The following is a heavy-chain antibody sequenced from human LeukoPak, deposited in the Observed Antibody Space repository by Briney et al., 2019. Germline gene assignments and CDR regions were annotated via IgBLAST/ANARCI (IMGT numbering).Heavy chain of an antibody. V-gene: IGHV4-59*01. J-gene: IGHJ4*02. Sequence: SETLSLTCTVSGGSISSYYWSWIRQPPGKGLEWIGYIYYSGSTNYNPSLKSRVTISVDTSKNQFSLKLSSVTAADTTVYYCARGLAVAGTFDYWGQGTLVTVSS. CDR2: IYYSGST. CDR1: GGSISSYY. CDR3: ARGLAVAGTFDY. D-gene: IGHD6-19*01.